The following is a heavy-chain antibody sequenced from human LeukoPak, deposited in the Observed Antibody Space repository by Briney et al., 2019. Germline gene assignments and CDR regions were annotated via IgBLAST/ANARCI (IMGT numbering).Heavy chain of an antibody. J-gene: IGHJ5*01. CDR2: IYYTGST. CDR1: GGSISGYY. CDR3: ARLEELGSCSGGSCYDWFDS. Sequence: SETLSLTCTVSGGSISGYYWSWIRQPPGKGLEWIGYIYYTGSTNYNPSLKSRVTISADTSKHQFSLRLSSMTAADTAVYYCARLEELGSCSGGSCYDWFDSWGQGTLVTVSS. D-gene: IGHD2-15*01. V-gene: IGHV4-59*08.